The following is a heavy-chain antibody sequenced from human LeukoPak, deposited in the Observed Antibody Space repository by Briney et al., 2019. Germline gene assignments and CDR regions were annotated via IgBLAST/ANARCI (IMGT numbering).Heavy chain of an antibody. CDR2: IIPIFGTA. CDR1: GGTFSSYA. CDR3: ARADSRYYDFWSGKRAMDV. V-gene: IGHV1-69*05. Sequence: RASVKVSCKASGGTFSSYAISWVRQAPGQGLEWMGRIIPIFGTANYAQKFQGRVTITTDESTSTAYMELSSLRSEDTAVYYCARADSRYYDFWSGKRAMDVWGKGTTVTVSS. D-gene: IGHD3-3*01. J-gene: IGHJ6*03.